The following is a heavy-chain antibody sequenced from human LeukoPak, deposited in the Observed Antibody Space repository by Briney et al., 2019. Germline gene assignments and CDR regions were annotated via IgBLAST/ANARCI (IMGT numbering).Heavy chain of an antibody. D-gene: IGHD4-17*01. J-gene: IGHJ4*02. CDR2: INAGNGNT. V-gene: IGHV1-3*01. CDR3: ARDQGDYGLYFDY. Sequence: ASVKVSCKASGYTFTSYAMHWVRQAPGQRLEWMGRINAGNGNTKYSQKFQGRVTITRDTSASTAYMELSSLRSEDTAVYYCARDQGDYGLYFDYWGQGTLVTVSS. CDR1: GYTFTSYA.